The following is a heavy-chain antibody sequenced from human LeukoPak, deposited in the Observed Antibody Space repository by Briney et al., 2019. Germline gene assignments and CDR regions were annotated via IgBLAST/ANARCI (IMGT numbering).Heavy chain of an antibody. CDR2: ISYDGSNK. CDR3: AKDQSTYSYGFDY. CDR1: GFTFSSYG. J-gene: IGHJ4*02. Sequence: GRSLRLSCAASGFTFSSYGMHWVRQAPGKGLEWVAVISYDGSNKYYADSVKGRFTISRDNSKNTLYLQMNSLRAEDTAVYYCAKDQSTYSYGFDYWGQGTLVTVSS. D-gene: IGHD5-18*01. V-gene: IGHV3-30*18.